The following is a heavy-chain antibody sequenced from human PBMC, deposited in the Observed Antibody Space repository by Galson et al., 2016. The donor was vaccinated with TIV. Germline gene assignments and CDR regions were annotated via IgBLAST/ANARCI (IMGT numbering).Heavy chain of an antibody. CDR2: ITYTSATI. CDR3: ARPRNYDGDRRGAFDL. J-gene: IGHJ3*01. Sequence: SLRLSCAASGFTFSSWHMDWVRQAPGEGLEWISFITYTSATIYYADSVKGRFTVSRDNAKNSLYLQMNSLRAEDTAVYYCARPRNYDGDRRGAFDLWGQGTMVTVSP. V-gene: IGHV3-48*04. D-gene: IGHD4-23*01. CDR1: GFTFSSWH.